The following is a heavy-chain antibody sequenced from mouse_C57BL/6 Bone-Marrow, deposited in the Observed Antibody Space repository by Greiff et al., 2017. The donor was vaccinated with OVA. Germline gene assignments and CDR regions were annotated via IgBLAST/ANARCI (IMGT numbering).Heavy chain of an antibody. V-gene: IGHV1-53*01. CDR2: INPSNGGT. CDR1: GYTFTSYW. CDR3: ARYPYYYGSSYRAMDY. J-gene: IGHJ4*01. Sequence: QVQLKQPGTELVKPGASVKLSCKASGYTFTSYWMHWVKQRPGQGLEWIGNINPSNGGTNYNEKFKSKATLTVDKSSSTAYMQLSSLTSEDSAVYYCARYPYYYGSSYRAMDYWGQGTSVTVSS. D-gene: IGHD1-1*01.